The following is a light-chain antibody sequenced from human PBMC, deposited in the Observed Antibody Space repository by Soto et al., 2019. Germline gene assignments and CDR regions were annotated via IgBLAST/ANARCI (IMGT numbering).Light chain of an antibody. J-gene: IGKJ1*01. CDR2: GAS. CDR1: QSLSSSY. Sequence: EIVLTQSPGTLSLSPGERASLSFRASQSLSSSYLAWYQQKPGQAPRLLIYGASSRATGIPDRFSGSGSVTDFTLTISRLEPEDFAVYYCQQYGSSPKTFGQGTKVDIK. V-gene: IGKV3-20*01. CDR3: QQYGSSPKT.